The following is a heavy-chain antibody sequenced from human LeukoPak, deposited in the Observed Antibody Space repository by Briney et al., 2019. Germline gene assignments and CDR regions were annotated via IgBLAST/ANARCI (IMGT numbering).Heavy chain of an antibody. J-gene: IGHJ4*02. CDR3: ASSLGRYCSSTSCYAGDY. Sequence: ASVKVSCKTSGYTFTNYGISWVRQAPGLGLEWMGWISAYNGNTNYAQKFQGRVTITADESTSTAYMELSSLRSEDTAVYYCASSLGRYCSSTSCYAGDYWGQGTLVTVSS. CDR2: ISAYNGNT. V-gene: IGHV1-18*01. D-gene: IGHD2-2*01. CDR1: GYTFTNYG.